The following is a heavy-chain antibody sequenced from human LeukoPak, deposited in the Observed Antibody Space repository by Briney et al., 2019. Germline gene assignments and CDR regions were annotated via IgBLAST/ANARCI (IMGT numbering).Heavy chain of an antibody. CDR1: GGTFSSYA. V-gene: IGHV1-69*13. CDR3: ARSVPGYSSSWSDAEYFQH. D-gene: IGHD6-13*01. CDR2: IIPIFGTA. Sequence: ASVKVSCKASGGTFSSYAISWVRQAPGQGLEWMGGIIPIFGTANYAQKFQGRVTITADESTSTAYMELSSLRSEDTAVYYCARSVPGYSSSWSDAEYFQHWGQGTLVTVSS. J-gene: IGHJ1*01.